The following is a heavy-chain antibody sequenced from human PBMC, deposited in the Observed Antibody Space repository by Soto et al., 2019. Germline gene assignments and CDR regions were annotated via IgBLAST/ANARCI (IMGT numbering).Heavy chain of an antibody. CDR1: GYTFPSCV. V-gene: IGHV1-18*01. CDR2: ISAYNGNT. CDR3: ASEARNYFFWSGYYTGSDY. D-gene: IGHD3-3*01. J-gene: IGHJ4*02. Sequence: QVQLVQSGAAVKKPGASVKVSCKASGYTFPSCVISWVRQAPGQGLARIGWISAYNGNTKYAQKLQGRVTMTTDTYTSTAYMELRRLRSDDTAVYYCASEARNYFFWSGYYTGSDYWGQGTLVTVSS.